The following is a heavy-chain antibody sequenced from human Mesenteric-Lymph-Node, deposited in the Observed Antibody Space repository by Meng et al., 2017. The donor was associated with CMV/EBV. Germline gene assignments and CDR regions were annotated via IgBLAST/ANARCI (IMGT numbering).Heavy chain of an antibody. J-gene: IGHJ4*02. V-gene: IGHV3-74*01. CDR2: VNNDGSIT. D-gene: IGHD6-13*01. Sequence: ESLKISCAASGFTFSNYWMHWVRQAPGKGLVWVSYVNNDGSITSYADSVKGRFTISRDNAKNSLYLQMNSLRAEDTAVYYCARERAAARDPTRYWGQGTLVTVSS. CDR1: GFTFSNYW. CDR3: ARERAAARDPTRY.